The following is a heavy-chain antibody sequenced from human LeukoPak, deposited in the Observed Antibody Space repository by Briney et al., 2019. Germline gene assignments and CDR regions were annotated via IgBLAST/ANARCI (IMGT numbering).Heavy chain of an antibody. D-gene: IGHD2-8*01. CDR3: ARVPTTYCTNGVCYYFDY. CDR1: GGSISSGDYD. Sequence: PSETLSLTCTVSGGSISSGDYDWGWIRQPPGKGLEWIGYIYYSGSTYYNPSLKSRVTISVDTSKNQFSLKLSSVTAADTAVYYCARVPTTYCTNGVCYYFDYWGQGTLVTASS. J-gene: IGHJ4*02. V-gene: IGHV4-30-4*08. CDR2: IYYSGST.